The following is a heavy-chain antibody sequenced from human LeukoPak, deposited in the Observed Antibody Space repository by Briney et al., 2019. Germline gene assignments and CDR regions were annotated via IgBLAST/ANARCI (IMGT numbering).Heavy chain of an antibody. CDR2: IYYSGST. J-gene: IGHJ6*02. Sequence: SETLSLTCTVSGGSISSYYWSWIRQPPGKGLEWIGYIYYSGSTNYNPSLKSRVTISVDTSKNQFSLKLSSVTAADTAVYYCARDRGGDYVVSFYYGMDVWGQGTTVTVSS. D-gene: IGHD4-17*01. CDR1: GGSISSYY. V-gene: IGHV4-59*01. CDR3: ARDRGGDYVVSFYYGMDV.